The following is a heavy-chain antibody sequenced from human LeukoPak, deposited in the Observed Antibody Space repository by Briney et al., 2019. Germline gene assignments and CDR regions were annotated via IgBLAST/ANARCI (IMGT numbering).Heavy chain of an antibody. CDR2: ISYDGSNK. CDR1: GFTFSSYA. Sequence: GRSLRLSCAASGFTFSSYAMHWVRQAPGKGLEWVAVISYDGSNKYYADSVKGQFTISRDNSKNTLYLQMNSLRAEDTAVYYCARARHPVAHDYWGQGTLVTVSS. V-gene: IGHV3-30-3*01. CDR3: ARARHPVAHDY. D-gene: IGHD6-19*01. J-gene: IGHJ4*02.